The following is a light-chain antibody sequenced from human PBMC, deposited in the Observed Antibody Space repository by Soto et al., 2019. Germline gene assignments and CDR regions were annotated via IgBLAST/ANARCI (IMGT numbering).Light chain of an antibody. CDR1: QSVSNY. Sequence: VLTQSSATLSLSPGERATLSCRASQSVSNYLGWYQQRPGQAPRLLIYDASERATGIPARFSGSGSGTDFTLTINSLEPEDFAVYYCQHRYNWPPAFGQGTRLEIK. CDR2: DAS. CDR3: QHRYNWPPA. J-gene: IGKJ5*01. V-gene: IGKV3-11*01.